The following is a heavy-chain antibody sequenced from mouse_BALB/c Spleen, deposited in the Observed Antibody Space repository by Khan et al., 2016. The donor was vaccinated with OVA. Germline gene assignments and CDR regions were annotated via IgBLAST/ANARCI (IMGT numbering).Heavy chain of an antibody. CDR3: ASHLTGSFAY. D-gene: IGHD4-1*01. V-gene: IGHV5-6*01. CDR1: GFTFSSYS. J-gene: IGHJ3*01. Sequence: EVQLVESGGDLVKPGGSLKLSCAASGFTFSSYSMSWVRQIPDKRLEWVATMSSGGDYTYYSDRVKGRFTISRDNAKNTLYLHMSSLKSEDTAMYYWASHLTGSFAYWGQGTLVTVSA. CDR2: MSSGGDYT.